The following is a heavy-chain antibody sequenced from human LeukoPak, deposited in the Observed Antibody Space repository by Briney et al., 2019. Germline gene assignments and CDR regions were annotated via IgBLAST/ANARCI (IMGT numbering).Heavy chain of an antibody. CDR3: AKDSETYFDY. V-gene: IGHV3-30*18. Sequence: HTGGSLRLSCAASGFTFSSYGMHWVRQAPGKGLEWVAVISYDGSNKYYADSVKGRFTISRDNSKNTLYLQMNSLRAEDTAVYYCAKDSETYFDYWGQGTLVTVSS. CDR2: ISYDGSNK. J-gene: IGHJ4*02. CDR1: GFTFSSYG.